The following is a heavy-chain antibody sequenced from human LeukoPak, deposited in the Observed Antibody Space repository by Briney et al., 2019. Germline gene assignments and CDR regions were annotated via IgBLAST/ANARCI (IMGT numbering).Heavy chain of an antibody. CDR1: GFTFSGYS. CDR3: ARDGSQWLDNVFDI. Sequence: GGSLRLSCAVSGFTFSGYSMNWVRQAPGKGLEWVSYISSSGSTIYYADSVKGRFTISRDNAKNSLYLQMNSLRAEHTAVYYCARDGSQWLDNVFDIWGQGTMVTVSS. J-gene: IGHJ3*02. CDR2: ISSSGSTI. V-gene: IGHV3-48*04. D-gene: IGHD6-19*01.